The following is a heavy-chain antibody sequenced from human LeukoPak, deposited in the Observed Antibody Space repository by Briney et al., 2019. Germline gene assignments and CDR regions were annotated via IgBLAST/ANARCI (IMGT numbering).Heavy chain of an antibody. CDR3: ARDRGYCSSTSCYLIFDY. J-gene: IGHJ4*02. CDR1: GFTVSSNY. CDR2: ISSSSSYI. V-gene: IGHV3-21*01. D-gene: IGHD2-2*01. Sequence: GGSLRLSCAASGFTVSSNYMSWVRQAPGKGLEWVSSISSSSSYIYYADSVKGRFTISRDNAKNSLYLQMNSLRAEDTAVYYCARDRGYCSSTSCYLIFDYWGQGTLVTVSS.